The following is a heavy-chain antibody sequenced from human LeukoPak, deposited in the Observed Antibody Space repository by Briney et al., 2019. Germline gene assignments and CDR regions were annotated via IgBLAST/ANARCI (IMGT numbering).Heavy chain of an antibody. V-gene: IGHV4-34*01. Sequence: SETLSLTCSVSGGSLRDHYWSWIRQVPGKGLEWIGEINDSGSTNYNPSLEGRVTLSVDTSKNQFSLKMRSVTAADTSIYYCARPYCSHGSCYHNLDYCGQGTLVTVSS. D-gene: IGHD2-15*01. CDR3: ARPYCSHGSCYHNLDY. J-gene: IGHJ4*02. CDR1: GGSLRDHY. CDR2: INDSGST.